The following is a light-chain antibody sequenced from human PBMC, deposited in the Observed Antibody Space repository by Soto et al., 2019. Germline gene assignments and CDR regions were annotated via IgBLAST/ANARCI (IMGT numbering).Light chain of an antibody. CDR1: SSNIGNNL. CDR2: ANS. V-gene: IGLV1-47*01. CDR3: AAWDDSLSARV. Sequence: QSVLTQPPSASATPGQRVTISCSGGSSNIGNNLVYWYQQLPETAPKFLIYANSQRPSGVPDRFSGSKSGTSASLAISGLRSEDEADYYCAAWDDSLSARVFGGGTQLTVL. J-gene: IGLJ3*02.